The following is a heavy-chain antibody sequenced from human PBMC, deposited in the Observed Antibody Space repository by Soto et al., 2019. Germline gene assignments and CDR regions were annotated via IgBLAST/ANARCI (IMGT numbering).Heavy chain of an antibody. CDR2: ISSSSSYI. Sequence: GGSLRLSCAASGFTFSSYSMNWVRQAPGKGLEWVSSISSSSSYIYYADSVKGRFTISRDNAKNSLYLQMNSLRAEDTAVYYCARDRPGRYSYGYWDYFDYWGQGTLVTVSS. V-gene: IGHV3-21*01. D-gene: IGHD5-18*01. J-gene: IGHJ4*02. CDR1: GFTFSSYS. CDR3: ARDRPGRYSYGYWDYFDY.